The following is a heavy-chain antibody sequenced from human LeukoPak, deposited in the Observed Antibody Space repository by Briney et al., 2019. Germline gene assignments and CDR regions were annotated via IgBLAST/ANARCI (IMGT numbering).Heavy chain of an antibody. J-gene: IGHJ4*02. V-gene: IGHV3-7*01. Sequence: GGSLRLSCTASGFTFSSYWMSWVRQAPGKGLEWVANIKQDGSEKYYVDSVKGRFTISRDNAKNSLYLQMNSLRAEDTAVYYCARGGWQWLAPEFDYWGQGTLVTVSS. CDR3: ARGGWQWLAPEFDY. D-gene: IGHD6-19*01. CDR1: GFTFSSYW. CDR2: IKQDGSEK.